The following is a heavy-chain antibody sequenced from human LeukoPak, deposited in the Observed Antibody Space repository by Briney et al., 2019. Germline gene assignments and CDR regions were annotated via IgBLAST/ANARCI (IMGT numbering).Heavy chain of an antibody. V-gene: IGHV3-23*01. D-gene: IGHD3-22*01. CDR1: GFTFSNFA. CDR3: AKDSTRVTMVVVVMGQIDY. Sequence: PGGSLRLSCAASGFTFSNFAMSRVRQAPGKGLEWVSGISGTSHSTYYADSVKGRVTISRDNSKNTLYLQMNSLRVEDTAVYYCAKDSTRVTMVVVVMGQIDYWGRGTLVTVSS. J-gene: IGHJ4*02. CDR2: ISGTSHST.